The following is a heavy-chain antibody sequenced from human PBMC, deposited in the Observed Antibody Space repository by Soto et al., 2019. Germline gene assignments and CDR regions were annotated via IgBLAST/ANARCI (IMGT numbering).Heavy chain of an antibody. CDR2: ISAYNGNT. CDR1: GYTFTSYG. J-gene: IGHJ4*02. D-gene: IGHD2-21*01. CDR3: AREQWGVGAVVVTDY. Sequence: QVQLVQSGAEVKKPGASVKVSCKASGYTFTSYGISWVRQAPGQGLEWMGWISAYNGNTNYAQKRQGRVTMTTDTSTSTAYMELRSLRSDDTAVDYCAREQWGVGAVVVTDYLVQGPLVTVSS. V-gene: IGHV1-18*01.